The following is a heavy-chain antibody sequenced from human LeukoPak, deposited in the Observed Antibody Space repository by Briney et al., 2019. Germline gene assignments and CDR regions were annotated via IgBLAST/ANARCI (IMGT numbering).Heavy chain of an antibody. CDR2: INSDGSST. J-gene: IGHJ4*02. CDR1: GFTFSSYW. D-gene: IGHD6-13*01. CDR3: ARRGASSSWPGDY. V-gene: IGHV3-74*01. Sequence: GGSLRLSCAASGFTFSSYWMHWDRQAPGKGLVWVSRINSDGSSTSYADSVKGRFTISRDNAKNTLYLQMNSLRAEDTAVYYCARRGASSSWPGDYWGQGTLVTVSS.